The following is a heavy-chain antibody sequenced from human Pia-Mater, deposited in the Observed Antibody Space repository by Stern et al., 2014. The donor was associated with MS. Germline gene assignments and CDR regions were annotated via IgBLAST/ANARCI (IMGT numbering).Heavy chain of an antibody. Sequence: QLQLQESGPGLVKPSQTLSLTCTVSGGSISSGGYYWSWIRQHPGKGLECIGYIYYSGSTYYNPSLKSRVTISVDTSKNQFSLKLSSVTAADTAVYYCARAPDYGAYVDYWGQGTLVTVSS. J-gene: IGHJ4*02. V-gene: IGHV4-31*03. D-gene: IGHD4-17*01. CDR2: IYYSGST. CDR1: GGSISSGGYY. CDR3: ARAPDYGAYVDY.